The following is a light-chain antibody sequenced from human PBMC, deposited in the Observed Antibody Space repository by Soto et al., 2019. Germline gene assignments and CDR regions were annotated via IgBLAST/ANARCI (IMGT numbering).Light chain of an antibody. J-gene: IGKJ1*01. Sequence: DVQMTQSASTLSAFGGDRVTITCRASQMISRWLAWYQQKPGKAPKLLIYDASSLESGVPSRFSGSGSGTDFHLTISGLKPNDFATYYCQQYNTYSRTFAQGTKVDIK. V-gene: IGKV1-5*01. CDR2: DAS. CDR3: QQYNTYSRT. CDR1: QMISRW.